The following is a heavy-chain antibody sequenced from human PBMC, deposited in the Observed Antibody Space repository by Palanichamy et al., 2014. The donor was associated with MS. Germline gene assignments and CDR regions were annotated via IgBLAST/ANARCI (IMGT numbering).Heavy chain of an antibody. CDR1: GFTFSSYA. Sequence: EVQLLESGGGLVQSGGSLRVSCAASGFTFSSYAMSWVRQAPGKGLEWVSAISGSGGSTYYADSVKGRFTVSRDNSKNTLYLQMSSLRAEDTAVYYCAKDRDVTGYFDYWGRGTLVTVSS. V-gene: IGHV3-23*01. CDR3: AKDRDVTGYFDY. CDR2: ISGSGGST. J-gene: IGHJ4*02.